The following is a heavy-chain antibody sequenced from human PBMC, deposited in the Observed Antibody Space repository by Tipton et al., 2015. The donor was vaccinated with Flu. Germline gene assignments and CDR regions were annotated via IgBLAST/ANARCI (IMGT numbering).Heavy chain of an antibody. CDR3: ARENDGSAFDY. CDR2: ISSSGSTI. Sequence: SLRLSCAASGFTFSSYEMNWVRQAPGKGLEWVSYISSSGSTIYYGDSVKGRFTTSRDNAKNSLYLQMNSLRAEDTAVYYCARENDGSAFDYWGQGTLVTVSS. J-gene: IGHJ4*02. D-gene: IGHD5-24*01. V-gene: IGHV3-48*03. CDR1: GFTFSSYE.